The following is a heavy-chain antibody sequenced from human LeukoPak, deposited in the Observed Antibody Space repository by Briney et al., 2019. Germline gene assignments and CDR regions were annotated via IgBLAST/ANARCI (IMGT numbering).Heavy chain of an antibody. V-gene: IGHV1-46*01. CDR3: ARDSPSRGLPYDY. J-gene: IGHJ4*02. CDR2: INPSDDST. CDR1: GYTFSSYY. D-gene: IGHD2-15*01. Sequence: AASVKVSCKASGYTFSSYYMHWVRQAPGQGREWMGIINPSDDSTSYAQKFQGRLTVTRDMSTSTVSMEMSSLRSEDTAVYYCARDSPSRGLPYDYWGQGTLVTVSS.